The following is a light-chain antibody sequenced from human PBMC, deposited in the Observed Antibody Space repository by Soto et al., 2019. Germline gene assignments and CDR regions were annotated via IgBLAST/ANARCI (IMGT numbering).Light chain of an antibody. J-gene: IGLJ2*01. Sequence: SYELTQSPSVSVSPGQTARITCSGDELPKQYAYWYQQKPGQAPVLVIYKDSERPSGIPQRFSGSNSGTTVTLTISGVQAEDEAEYYCQSTDSSGTYVIFGGGTKLTVL. CDR1: ELPKQY. CDR2: KDS. CDR3: QSTDSSGTYVI. V-gene: IGLV3-25*03.